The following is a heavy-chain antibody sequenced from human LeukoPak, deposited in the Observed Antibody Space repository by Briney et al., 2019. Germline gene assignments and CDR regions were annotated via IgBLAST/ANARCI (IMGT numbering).Heavy chain of an antibody. V-gene: IGHV1-2*02. Sequence: GASVTVSCKASGYTFTGYYMHWVRQAPGQGLEWMGWIDPNSGGANYAQKFQGRVTMTRDMSISTAYMELSRLRSDDTAVYFCARDLTAYGYYASGSFAYWGRGTLVTVSS. J-gene: IGHJ4*02. D-gene: IGHD3-10*01. CDR1: GYTFTGYY. CDR3: ARDLTAYGYYASGSFAY. CDR2: IDPNSGGA.